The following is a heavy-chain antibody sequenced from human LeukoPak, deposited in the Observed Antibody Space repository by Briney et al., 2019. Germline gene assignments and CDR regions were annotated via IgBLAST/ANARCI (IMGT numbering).Heavy chain of an antibody. Sequence: GESLKISCKGSGYSFTSYWIGWVRQMPGKGLEWMGIIYPGDSDTRYSPSFQGQVTISADKSISTAYLQWSSLKASDTAMYHCARHNGYCSSTSCHNSGAFDIWGQGTMVTVSS. CDR2: IYPGDSDT. CDR3: ARHNGYCSSTSCHNSGAFDI. V-gene: IGHV5-51*01. J-gene: IGHJ3*02. D-gene: IGHD2-2*01. CDR1: GYSFTSYW.